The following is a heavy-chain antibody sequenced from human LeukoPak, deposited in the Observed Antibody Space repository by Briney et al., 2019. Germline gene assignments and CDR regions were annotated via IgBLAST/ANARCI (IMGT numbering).Heavy chain of an antibody. CDR2: ITPSGGT. CDR1: GYTFTSSA. Sequence: ASVKVSCKASGYTFTSSAMHCVRQAPGQGLEWMGWITPSGGTNYPQKFQGRVAITRDTSITTAYMDLSSLTSDDTAVYYCARDRYGDGFAHFDYWGQGALVTVSS. V-gene: IGHV1-2*02. J-gene: IGHJ4*02. D-gene: IGHD5-24*01. CDR3: ARDRYGDGFAHFDY.